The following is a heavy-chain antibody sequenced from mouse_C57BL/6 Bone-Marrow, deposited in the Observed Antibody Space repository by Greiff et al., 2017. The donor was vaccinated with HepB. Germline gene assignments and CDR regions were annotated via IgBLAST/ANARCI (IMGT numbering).Heavy chain of an antibody. Sequence: QVQLQQPGAELVMPGASVKLSCKASGYTFTSYWMHWVKQRPGQGLEWIGEIDPADSYTNYNQKFKGKSTLTVDKSSSTAYMQLSSLTSEDSAFYYCAREGLITFDVWGTGTTVTVSS. J-gene: IGHJ1*03. D-gene: IGHD1-1*01. CDR2: IDPADSYT. CDR3: AREGLITFDV. V-gene: IGHV1-69*01. CDR1: GYTFTSYW.